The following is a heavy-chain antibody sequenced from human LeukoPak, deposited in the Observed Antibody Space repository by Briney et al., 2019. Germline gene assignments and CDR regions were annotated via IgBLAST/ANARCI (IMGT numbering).Heavy chain of an antibody. Sequence: GGSLRLSCAASGFTFSSYSMNWVRQAPGKGLEWVSSISSSSSYIYYADSVKGRFTISRDNAKNSLYLQMNSLRAEDTAVYYCARGKYCTNGVCYHYYYYYMDVWGKGTKVTVSS. CDR2: ISSSSSYI. D-gene: IGHD2-8*01. CDR3: ARGKYCTNGVCYHYYYYYMDV. CDR1: GFTFSSYS. J-gene: IGHJ6*03. V-gene: IGHV3-21*01.